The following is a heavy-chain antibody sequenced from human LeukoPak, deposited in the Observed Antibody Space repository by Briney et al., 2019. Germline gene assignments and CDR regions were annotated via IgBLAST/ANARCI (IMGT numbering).Heavy chain of an antibody. V-gene: IGHV4-61*01. J-gene: IGHJ6*02. CDR3: ARGAHSGYDFVSVYYYYGMDV. Sequence: SETPSLTCTVSGGSVSSGSYYWSWIRQPPGKGLEWIGYIYYSGSTNYNPSLKSRVTISVDTSKNQFSLKLSSVTAADTAVYYCARGAHSGYDFVSVYYYYGMDVWGQGTTVTVSS. CDR1: GGSVSSGSYY. CDR2: IYYSGST. D-gene: IGHD5-12*01.